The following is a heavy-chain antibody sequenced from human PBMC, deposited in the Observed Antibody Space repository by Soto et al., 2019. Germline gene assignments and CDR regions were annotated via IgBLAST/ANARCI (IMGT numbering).Heavy chain of an antibody. CDR1: GFTFSSYA. CDR2: LSGSGGST. J-gene: IGHJ4*02. D-gene: IGHD3-10*02. CDR3: AKTMSFGPDFDYFDY. Sequence: EVQLLESGGGLVQPGGSLRLSCAASGFTFSSYAMSCVRQAPVKGLDWVSALSGSGGSTYYADSVKGRFTISRDNSKNTLYLPMNSLRAEDTAVYYCAKTMSFGPDFDYFDYWGQGTLVTVPS. V-gene: IGHV3-23*01.